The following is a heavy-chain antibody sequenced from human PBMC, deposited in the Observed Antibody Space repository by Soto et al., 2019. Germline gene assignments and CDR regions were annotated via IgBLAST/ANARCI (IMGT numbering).Heavy chain of an antibody. CDR2: IYYSGST. D-gene: IGHD6-13*01. CDR3: ASRPTGKFAY. CDR1: GGSISSYY. Sequence: SETLSLTCTVSGGSISSYYWSWIRQPPGKGLEWIGYIYYSGSTNYNPSLKSRVTISVDTSKNQFSLKLSSVTAADTAVYYCASRPTGKFAYWGQGTLVIGSS. J-gene: IGHJ4*02. V-gene: IGHV4-59*08.